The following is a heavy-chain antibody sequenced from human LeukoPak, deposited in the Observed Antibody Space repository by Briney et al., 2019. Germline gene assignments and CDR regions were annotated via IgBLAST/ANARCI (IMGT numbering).Heavy chain of an antibody. J-gene: IGHJ3*02. V-gene: IGHV3-23*01. D-gene: IGHD2-15*01. CDR2: ISGSGGST. CDR1: GFTFSSYA. Sequence: PGGSLRLSCAASGFTFSSYAMSWVRQAPGKGLEWVSAISGSGGSTYYADSVKGRFTISRDNSKNTLYLQMNSLRAEDTAVYYCAKRDIVVVVAAFLGAFDIWGQGTMVTVSS. CDR3: AKRDIVVVVAAFLGAFDI.